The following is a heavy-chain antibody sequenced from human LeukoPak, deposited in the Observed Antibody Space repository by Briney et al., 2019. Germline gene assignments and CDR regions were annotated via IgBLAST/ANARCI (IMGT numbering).Heavy chain of an antibody. D-gene: IGHD5-18*01. Sequence: GGSLRLSCAASGFTFRSYSMHWVRQAPGKGLEWVSYISSSSSYIYYADSVKGRFTISRDNAKNSLYLQMNSLRAEDTAVYYCAREPDTAMVREPFDYWGQGTLVTVSS. V-gene: IGHV3-21*05. CDR1: GFTFRSYS. CDR3: AREPDTAMVREPFDY. J-gene: IGHJ4*02. CDR2: ISSSSSYI.